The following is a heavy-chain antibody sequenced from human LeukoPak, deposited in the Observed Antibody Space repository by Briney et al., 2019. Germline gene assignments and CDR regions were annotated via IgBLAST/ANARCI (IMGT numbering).Heavy chain of an antibody. J-gene: IGHJ5*02. D-gene: IGHD3-10*01. V-gene: IGHV1-69*13. CDR2: IIPIFGTA. CDR1: GGTFSSYA. CDR3: AIQPEGMDWFDP. Sequence: GASVKVSCKASGGTFSSYAISWVRQAPGQGLEWMGGIIPIFGTANYAQKFQGRVTITADESTSTAYMELSSLRSEDTAVYYCAIQPEGMDWFDPWGQGTLVTVSS.